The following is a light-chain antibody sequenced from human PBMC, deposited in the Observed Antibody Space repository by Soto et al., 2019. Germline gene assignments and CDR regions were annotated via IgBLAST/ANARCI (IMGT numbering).Light chain of an antibody. V-gene: IGKV3-15*01. CDR1: QSVRSN. Sequence: EIVMTQSPATLSVSPGERATLSCRASQSVRSNLAWYQQKPGQAPRLLIYDASTRATGIPARFNGSGSGTYVSLTISSLQSEDFAVYYCQQYNNWPPKNTFGQGTKLVIK. CDR3: QQYNNWPPKNT. J-gene: IGKJ2*01. CDR2: DAS.